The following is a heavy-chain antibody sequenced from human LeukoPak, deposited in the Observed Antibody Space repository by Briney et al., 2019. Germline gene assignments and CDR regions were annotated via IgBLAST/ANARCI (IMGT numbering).Heavy chain of an antibody. V-gene: IGHV1-2*02. J-gene: IGHJ4*02. Sequence: ASVKVSCKASGYTFTGYYMHWVRQAPGQGLEWMGWINPNSGGTNYAQKFQGGVTMTRDTSISTAYMELSRLRSDDTAVYYCARVPSRWLVSYDTDYWGQGTLVTVSS. D-gene: IGHD6-19*01. CDR2: INPNSGGT. CDR1: GYTFTGYY. CDR3: ARVPSRWLVSYDTDY.